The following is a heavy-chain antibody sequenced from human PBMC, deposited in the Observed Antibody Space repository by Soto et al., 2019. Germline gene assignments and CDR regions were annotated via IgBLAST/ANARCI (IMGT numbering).Heavy chain of an antibody. V-gene: IGHV1-8*01. CDR2: MSPNSENK. J-gene: IGHJ5*02. Sequence: QVHLVQSGAEVKKPGASVKVSCKTSGYTFTNFDVNWVRQAAGQGLEWMGWMSPNSENKGYAQRFQGRVSMTRDTSITTAYMELSGLRSEDTAVYYCARDRLPRYDSSGSPNWFDPWGQGTLVTVSS. D-gene: IGHD3-22*01. CDR3: ARDRLPRYDSSGSPNWFDP. CDR1: GYTFTNFD.